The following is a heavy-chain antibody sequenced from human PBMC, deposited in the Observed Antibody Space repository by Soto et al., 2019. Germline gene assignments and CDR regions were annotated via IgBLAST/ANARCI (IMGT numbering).Heavy chain of an antibody. J-gene: IGHJ3*02. V-gene: IGHV3-7*03. CDR2: IKQDGSEK. Sequence: PGGSLRLSCAASAFTFSSYWMSWVRQAPGKGLEWVANIKQDGSEKYYVDSVKGRFTISRDNAKNSLYLQMNSLRAEDTAVYYCARDLFEAARRGEYAFDIWGQGTTVTVSS. D-gene: IGHD3-16*01. CDR1: AFTFSSYW. CDR3: ARDLFEAARRGEYAFDI.